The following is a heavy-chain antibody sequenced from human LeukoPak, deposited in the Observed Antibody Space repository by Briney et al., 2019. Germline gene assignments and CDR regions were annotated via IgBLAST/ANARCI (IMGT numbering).Heavy chain of an antibody. D-gene: IGHD5-18*01. V-gene: IGHV3-66*01. J-gene: IGHJ4*02. Sequence: GGSLRLSCAASGFTVSSNYMSWVRQAPGKGLEWVSVIYSGGSTYYADSVKGRFTISRDNSKNTLYLQMNSLRAEDTAVYYCARDYVGYSYEPWGQGTLVTVSS. CDR2: IYSGGST. CDR3: ARDYVGYSYEP. CDR1: GFTVSSNY.